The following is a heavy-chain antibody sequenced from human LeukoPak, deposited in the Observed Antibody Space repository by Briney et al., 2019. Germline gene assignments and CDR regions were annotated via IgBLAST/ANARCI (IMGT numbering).Heavy chain of an antibody. CDR2: IYLGDSDT. Sequence: GESLKISCKGSGYSFPSYWIGWVRQMPGKGLECMGVIYLGDSDTRYSPSSQGQVTISADKSISTAYLQWSSLKASDTAMYYCARLPYCGGDCYPNWFDPWGQGTLVTVSS. CDR3: ARLPYCGGDCYPNWFDP. D-gene: IGHD2-21*02. CDR1: GYSFPSYW. J-gene: IGHJ5*02. V-gene: IGHV5-51*01.